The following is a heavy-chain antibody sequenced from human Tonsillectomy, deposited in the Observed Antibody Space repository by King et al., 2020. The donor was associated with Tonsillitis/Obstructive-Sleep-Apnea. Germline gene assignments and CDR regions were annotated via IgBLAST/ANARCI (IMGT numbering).Heavy chain of an antibody. CDR1: GFTFSSYA. J-gene: IGHJ6*02. Sequence: VQLVESGGGLVQPGGSLRLSCSASGFTFSSYAMHWVRQAPGKGLDYVSAISSNGGSTYYADSVKGRFTISRDNSKNTLYLQMSSLRAEDTAVYYCVKGVADFWSSYFLNLYYYYGMDVWGQGTTVTVSS. D-gene: IGHD3-3*01. V-gene: IGHV3-64D*06. CDR2: ISSNGGST. CDR3: VKGVADFWSSYFLNLYYYYGMDV.